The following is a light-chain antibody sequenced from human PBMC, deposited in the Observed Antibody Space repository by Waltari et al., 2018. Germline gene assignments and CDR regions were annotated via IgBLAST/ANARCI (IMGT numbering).Light chain of an antibody. J-gene: IGKJ2*01. CDR2: WAS. Sequence: DIMMTQSPDSLAVSLGERATINCKSSQSILFTSNNKNYLACYQQRPGQPPKLLIYWASTRESGVPDRFSGSGSGTDFTLTISSLQTEDVAVYYCQQDYSTPYTFGQGTKLEI. CDR1: QSILFTSNNKNY. CDR3: QQDYSTPYT. V-gene: IGKV4-1*01.